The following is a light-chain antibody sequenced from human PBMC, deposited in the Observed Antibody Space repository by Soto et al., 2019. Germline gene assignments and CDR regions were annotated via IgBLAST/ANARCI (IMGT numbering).Light chain of an antibody. J-gene: IGLJ3*02. V-gene: IGLV2-14*01. Sequence: QSALTKSASVSGSPGQSITISCTGTSSDVGGYNYVSWYQQHPGKAPKLIIYDVSNRPSGVSTRFSGSKSGNTASLTISGLQAEDEADYSCSSYTSTNSWVFGGGTKLTVL. CDR1: SSDVGGYNY. CDR3: SSYTSTNSWV. CDR2: DVS.